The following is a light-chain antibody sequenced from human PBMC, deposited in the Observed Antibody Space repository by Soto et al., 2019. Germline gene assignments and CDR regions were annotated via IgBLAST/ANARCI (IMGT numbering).Light chain of an antibody. CDR3: QSYDSSLSGHVV. Sequence: QSVLTQPPSVSGAPGQRVTISCTGSSSNIGAGYDVHWYQQLPGTAPKLLIYSNSNRPSGVPDRFSGSKSGTSASQAITGLQAEDEADYYCQSYDSSLSGHVVFGGGTKVTVL. CDR1: SSNIGAGYD. CDR2: SNS. J-gene: IGLJ2*01. V-gene: IGLV1-40*01.